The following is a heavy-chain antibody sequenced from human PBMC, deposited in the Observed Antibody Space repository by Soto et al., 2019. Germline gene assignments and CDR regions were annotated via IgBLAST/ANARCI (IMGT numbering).Heavy chain of an antibody. V-gene: IGHV4-30-4*01. CDR2: VYYSGNT. D-gene: IGHD3-22*01. Sequence: QLHESGPGVVKPSETLSLTCTVSGASINNNDYYWIWIRQTPGKSLEWIGYVYYSGNTYYIPSLKSRHYMSVDTSKNHFPLMLSSVTAADTAIYCCARMSYYYDKWYFDLWGRGTLVTVSS. CDR1: GASINNNDYY. J-gene: IGHJ2*01. CDR3: ARMSYYYDKWYFDL.